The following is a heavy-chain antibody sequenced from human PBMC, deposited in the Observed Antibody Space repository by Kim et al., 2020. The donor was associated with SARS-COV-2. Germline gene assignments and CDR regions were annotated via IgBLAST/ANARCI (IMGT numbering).Heavy chain of an antibody. V-gene: IGHV3-23*01. CDR2: ITGSGVGT. J-gene: IGHJ6*02. Sequence: GGSLRLSCAASGFTSSSYAMSWVRQAPGKGLQWVSAITGSGVGTHYADSVRGRFTISRDNSMHTLYLQMNSLRAEDTAVYYCAKSFTVGAYYYYALDVWGQGTTVTVSS. D-gene: IGHD1-26*01. CDR3: AKSFTVGAYYYYALDV. CDR1: GFTSSSYA.